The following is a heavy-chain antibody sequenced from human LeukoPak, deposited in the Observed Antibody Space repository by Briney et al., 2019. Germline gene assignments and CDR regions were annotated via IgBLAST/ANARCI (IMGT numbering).Heavy chain of an antibody. V-gene: IGHV1-46*01. CDR3: ARESGPGSYFTSGVDP. CDR2: INPSSGST. J-gene: IGHJ5*02. CDR1: GYTFTSYY. Sequence: ASVKVSCKASGYTFTSYYMHWVRQAPGQGLEWMGIINPSSGSTSYAQKFQGRVTMTRDTSTSTVYMELSSLRSEDTAVYYCARESGPGSYFTSGVDPWGQGTLVTVSS. D-gene: IGHD1-26*01.